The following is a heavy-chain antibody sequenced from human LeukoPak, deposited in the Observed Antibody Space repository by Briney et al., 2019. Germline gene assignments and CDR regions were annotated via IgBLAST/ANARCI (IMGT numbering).Heavy chain of an antibody. V-gene: IGHV3-48*02. J-gene: IGHJ4*02. CDR2: ISSSSSTI. CDR1: GFTFSSYS. D-gene: IGHD3-22*01. CDR3: ARDGDSSGYYYDDY. Sequence: GGSLRLSCAASGFTFSSYSMNWVRQAPGKGREGVSYISSSSSTIYYADSVKGRFTISRDNAKNSLYLQMNRVRDEDTAVYYCARDGDSSGYYYDDYWGQGTLVTVSS.